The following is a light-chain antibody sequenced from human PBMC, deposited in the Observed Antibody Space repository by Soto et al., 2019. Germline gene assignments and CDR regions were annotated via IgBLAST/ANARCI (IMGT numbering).Light chain of an antibody. CDR2: SNN. CDR3: AAWDDSLNEV. Sequence: QSVLTQAPSASGTPGQRVTISCSGSSSNIGTNTVNWYQQLPGTAPKLLIYSNNQRPSGVPDRFSGSKSGTSASLAISGLQSEDEADYYCAAWDDSLNEVFGTGTKVTAL. V-gene: IGLV1-44*01. J-gene: IGLJ1*01. CDR1: SSNIGTNT.